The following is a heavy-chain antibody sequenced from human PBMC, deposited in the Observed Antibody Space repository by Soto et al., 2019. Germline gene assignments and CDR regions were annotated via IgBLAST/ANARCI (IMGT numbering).Heavy chain of an antibody. V-gene: IGHV3-21*01. D-gene: IGHD2-2*01. Sequence: GGSLRLSCAASGFTFSSYSMNWVRQAPGEGLEWVSSISSSSTYIHYADSVKGRFTISRDNAKNSLYLQMNSLRAEDTAVYYCARGGVIYCSSTNCYANYWGQGTLVTVSS. CDR1: GFTFSSYS. CDR2: ISSSSTYI. J-gene: IGHJ4*02. CDR3: ARGGVIYCSSTNCYANY.